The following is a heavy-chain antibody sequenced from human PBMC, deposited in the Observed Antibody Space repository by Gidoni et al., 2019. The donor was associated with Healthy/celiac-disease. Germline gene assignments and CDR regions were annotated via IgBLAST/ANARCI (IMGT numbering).Heavy chain of an antibody. J-gene: IGHJ4*02. Sequence: QVQLVESGGGVVQPGRSLRLSCAASGFTFSSYGMHWVRQAPGKGLEWVAVISYDGSNKYYADSVKGRFTISRDNSKNTLYLQMNSLRAEDTAVYYCAKGGDTAMVPFTYWGQGTLVTVSS. CDR2: ISYDGSNK. D-gene: IGHD5-18*01. CDR1: GFTFSSYG. V-gene: IGHV3-30*18. CDR3: AKGGDTAMVPFTY.